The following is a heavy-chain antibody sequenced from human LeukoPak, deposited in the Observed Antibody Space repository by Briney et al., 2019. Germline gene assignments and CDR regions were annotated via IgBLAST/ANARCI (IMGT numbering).Heavy chain of an antibody. D-gene: IGHD3-3*01. CDR1: GFTFSSYA. Sequence: GGSLRLSXAASGFTFSSYAMSWVRQAPGKGLEWVSAISGSGGSTYYADSVKGRFTISGGNSKNTLYLQMNSLRAEDTAVYYCAKDLDFWSGFFDYWGQGTLVTVSS. CDR3: AKDLDFWSGFFDY. CDR2: ISGSGGST. J-gene: IGHJ4*02. V-gene: IGHV3-23*01.